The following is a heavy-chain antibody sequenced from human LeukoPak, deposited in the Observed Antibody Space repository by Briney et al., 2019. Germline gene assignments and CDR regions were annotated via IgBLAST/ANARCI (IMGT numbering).Heavy chain of an antibody. D-gene: IGHD2-2*02. CDR1: GGSFSGYY. CDR3: ARERRYCSSTSCYNLTQHYYYMDV. V-gene: IGHV4-34*01. Sequence: SETLSLTCAVYGGSFSGYYWSWIRQPPGKGLEWIGEINHSGSTNYNPSLKSRVTISVDTSKNQFSLKLSSVTAADTAVYYCARERRYCSSTSCYNLTQHYYYMDVWGKGTTVTVSS. J-gene: IGHJ6*03. CDR2: INHSGST.